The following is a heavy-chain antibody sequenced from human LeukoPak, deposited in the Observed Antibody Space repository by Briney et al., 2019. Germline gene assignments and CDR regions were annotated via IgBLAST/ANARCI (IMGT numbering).Heavy chain of an antibody. CDR1: GFTFSSYA. Sequence: PGGSLRLSCAASGFTFSSYAMSWVRQAPGKGLEWVSAISGSGGSTYYADSVKGRFTISRDNSKNTLYLQMNSLRAEDTAVYYCAKDPVHYYDSSGYYSYWGRGTLVTVSS. D-gene: IGHD3-22*01. V-gene: IGHV3-23*01. CDR3: AKDPVHYYDSSGYYSY. CDR2: ISGSGGST. J-gene: IGHJ4*02.